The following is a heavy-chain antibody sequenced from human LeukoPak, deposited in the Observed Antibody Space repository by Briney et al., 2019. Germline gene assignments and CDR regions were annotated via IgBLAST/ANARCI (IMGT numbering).Heavy chain of an antibody. Sequence: ASVKVSCKVSGYTLTELSMHWVRQAPGQGLEWMGITNPSGDSTNYAQRFQGRVTMTSDSSTSTVYMELSSLRSEDTAVYYCARDLTYCGGDCYLAYSYGMDVWGQGTTVTVSS. CDR2: TNPSGDST. CDR3: ARDLTYCGGDCYLAYSYGMDV. D-gene: IGHD2-21*02. J-gene: IGHJ6*02. CDR1: GYTLTELS. V-gene: IGHV1-46*01.